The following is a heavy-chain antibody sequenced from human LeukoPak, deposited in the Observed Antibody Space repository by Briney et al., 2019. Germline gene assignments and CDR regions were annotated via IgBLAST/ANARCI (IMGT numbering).Heavy chain of an antibody. Sequence: GRSLSLSCAASGLTLSSYATHWVRQAPGKGLGWVAVISYDGSNKYYADSVKGRFTISRDNSKNTLSLQMNSLRAGDTAVYYCASSLNQYYYDSSGAFDYGGQGTLVTVSS. V-gene: IGHV3-30*04. CDR1: GLTLSSYA. D-gene: IGHD3-22*01. CDR3: ASSLNQYYYDSSGAFDY. CDR2: ISYDGSNK. J-gene: IGHJ4*02.